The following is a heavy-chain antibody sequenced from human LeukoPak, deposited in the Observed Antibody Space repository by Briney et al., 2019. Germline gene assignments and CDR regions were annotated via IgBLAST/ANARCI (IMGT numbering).Heavy chain of an antibody. J-gene: IGHJ4*02. V-gene: IGHV3-48*03. Sequence: GGSLRLSCAASGFTFSSYEMNWVSQDPGKGLEWVSKISSSGSAIYYADSVKGRFTISRDNAKSTLYLQMNSLRVEDTAVYYCARGGSLGYWGQGTLVTVSS. CDR1: GFTFSSYE. CDR2: ISSSGSAI. CDR3: ARGGSLGY. D-gene: IGHD6-19*01.